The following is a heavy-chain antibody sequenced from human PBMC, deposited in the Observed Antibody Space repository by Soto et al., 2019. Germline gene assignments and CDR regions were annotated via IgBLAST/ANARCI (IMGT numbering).Heavy chain of an antibody. CDR1: GGTFSSYA. CDR2: IIPIFGTA. Sequence: QVQLVQSGAEVKKPGSSVKVSCKASGGTFSSYAISWVRQAPGQGLEWMGGIIPIFGTANYAQKFQGRVTITADESTSTAYMELSSLRSEDTAVYYCARETRRYDAHRPPIDYGMDVWGQGTTVTVSS. J-gene: IGHJ6*02. V-gene: IGHV1-69*01. D-gene: IGHD3-3*01. CDR3: ARETRRYDAHRPPIDYGMDV.